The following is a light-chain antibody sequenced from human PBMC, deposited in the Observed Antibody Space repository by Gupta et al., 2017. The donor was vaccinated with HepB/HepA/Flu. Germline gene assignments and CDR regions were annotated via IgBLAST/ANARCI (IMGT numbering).Light chain of an antibody. CDR3: QQYNNYPWT. CDR2: AAS. V-gene: IGKV1-16*01. CDR1: QAIAHY. J-gene: IGKJ1*01. Sequence: DIQMTQSPSSLSASVGDSVTITCRASQAIAHYLAWFQQKPGKAPKSLIYAASNLQSGVPSRFSGSGSGTDFTLTISNLQPEDFATYYCQQYNNYPWTFGQGTKVEMK.